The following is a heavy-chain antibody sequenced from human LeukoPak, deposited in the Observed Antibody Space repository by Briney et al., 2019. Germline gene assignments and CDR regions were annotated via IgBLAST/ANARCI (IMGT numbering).Heavy chain of an antibody. CDR2: ISGSGGST. J-gene: IGHJ4*02. CDR1: GFTFSSYA. D-gene: IGHD3-10*01. V-gene: IGHV3-23*01. CDR3: AKIRGPLWFGESSDY. Sequence: GGSLRLSCAASGFTFSSYAMSWVRQAPGKGLEWVSAISGSGGSTYYADSVRGRFTISRDNSKNTLYLQMNSLRAEDTAVYYCAKIRGPLWFGESSDYWGQGTLVTVSS.